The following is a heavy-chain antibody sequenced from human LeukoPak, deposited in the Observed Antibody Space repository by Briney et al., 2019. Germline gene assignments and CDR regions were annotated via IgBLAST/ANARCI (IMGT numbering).Heavy chain of an antibody. V-gene: IGHV3-21*01. CDR1: GFTLSSYT. CDR2: ISSSSTYL. Sequence: GGSLRRSCAASGFTLSSYTMNWVRQASGKGLEWVSSISSSSTYLDYADSLKGRFTISRDNAKNSLYLQMNSLRAEDTAVYYCARRSYCGVDCYGSDAFDIWGQGTMVTVSS. J-gene: IGHJ3*02. D-gene: IGHD2-21*02. CDR3: ARRSYCGVDCYGSDAFDI.